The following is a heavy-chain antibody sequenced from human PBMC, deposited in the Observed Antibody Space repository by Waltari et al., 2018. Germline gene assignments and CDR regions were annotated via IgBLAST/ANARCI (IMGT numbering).Heavy chain of an antibody. CDR3: AAHSSDWF. D-gene: IGHD6-19*01. CDR1: GFTFSISE. CDR2: ITYSGSTT. Sequence: EAQLVESGGGLVQPGGSLRLSCAVSGFTFSISEMNWVRQAPGKGLEWVSYITYSGSTTFYADSVKGRFTISRDNAKNSLCLQMNSLRVEDTAIYYCAAHSSDWF. J-gene: IGHJ5*01. V-gene: IGHV3-48*03.